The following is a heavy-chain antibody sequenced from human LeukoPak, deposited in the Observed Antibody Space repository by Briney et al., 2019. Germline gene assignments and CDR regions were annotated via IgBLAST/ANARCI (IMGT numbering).Heavy chain of an antibody. D-gene: IGHD3-22*01. V-gene: IGHV3-30-3*01. Sequence: GRSLRLSCAASGFTFSSYAMHWVRQAPGKGLEWVAVISYDGSNKYYADSVKGRFTISRDNSKNTLYLQMNSLRAEDTAVYYCARAHYYDSSGYSNFDYWGQGTLVTVPS. CDR3: ARAHYYDSSGYSNFDY. J-gene: IGHJ4*02. CDR2: ISYDGSNK. CDR1: GFTFSSYA.